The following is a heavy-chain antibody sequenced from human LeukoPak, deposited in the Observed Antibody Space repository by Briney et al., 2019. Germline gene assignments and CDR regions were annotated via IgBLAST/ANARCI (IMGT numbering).Heavy chain of an antibody. CDR1: GFTFSTYS. J-gene: IGHJ4*02. D-gene: IGHD4-11*01. CDR2: ISSSSGTI. V-gene: IGHV3-48*02. CDR3: AGQVGTKTSSNEH. Sequence: GGSLRLSCAASGFTFSTYSMNWVRQAPGKGLEWVSYISSSSGTIHYADSVKGRFTISRDNAKNSLYLQMNSLRDEDTTVYYCAGQVGTKTSSNEHWGQGTLVTGSS.